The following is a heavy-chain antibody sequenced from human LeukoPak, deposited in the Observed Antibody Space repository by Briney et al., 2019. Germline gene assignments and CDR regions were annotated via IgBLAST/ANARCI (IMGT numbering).Heavy chain of an antibody. J-gene: IGHJ4*02. CDR3: ARSQGYSYGSSY. D-gene: IGHD5-18*01. V-gene: IGHV1-69*13. CDR2: IVPILGTA. CDR1: GGSFGRYA. Sequence: ASMKVSCKAPGGSFGRYAVSLVRQAPGQGLEWMGGIVPILGTANYAQKFQGRVTITADDSTGTAYMELTSLRSADTAVYYCARSQGYSYGSSYWGQGTLVTVSS.